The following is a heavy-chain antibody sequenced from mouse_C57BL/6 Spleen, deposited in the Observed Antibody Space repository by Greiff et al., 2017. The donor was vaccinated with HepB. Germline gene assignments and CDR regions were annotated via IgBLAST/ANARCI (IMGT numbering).Heavy chain of an antibody. D-gene: IGHD1-1*01. CDR3: ARGCYYYGSSPYAMDY. J-gene: IGHJ4*01. CDR2: IYPGSGNT. CDR1: GYTFTDYY. V-gene: IGHV1-76*01. Sequence: VQLQQSGAELVRPGASVKLSCKASGYTFTDYYINWVKQRPGQGLEWIARIYPGSGNTYYNEKFKGKATLTAEKSSSTAYMQLSSLTSEDSAVYFCARGCYYYGSSPYAMDYWGQGSSVTVSS.